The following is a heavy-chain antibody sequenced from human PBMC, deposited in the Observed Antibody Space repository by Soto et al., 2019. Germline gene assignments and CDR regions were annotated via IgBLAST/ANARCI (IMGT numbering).Heavy chain of an antibody. CDR3: VRGGRINPGGWFDL. V-gene: IGHV4-39*01. Sequence: SETRSLTCTVAGGSMTRSGSYWGWIRQAPGNELQYIGSVYNNGRTYYNPSLTSPVTISIDTSKNQFSLSLRSVTAADTAVYFCVRGGRINPGGWFDLWGEAILV. D-gene: IGHD3-10*01. CDR1: GGSMTRSGSY. CDR2: VYNNGRT. J-gene: IGHJ5*02.